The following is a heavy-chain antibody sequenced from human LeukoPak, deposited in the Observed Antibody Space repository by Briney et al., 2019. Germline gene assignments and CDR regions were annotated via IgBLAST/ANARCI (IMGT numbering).Heavy chain of an antibody. Sequence: PGGSLRLSCAASGFTFSSYGMHWVRQAPGKGLEWVAVIWYDGSNKYYADSVKGRFTISRDNSKNTLYLQMNSLRAEDTAVYYCARDVSSGWYWVDYWGQGTLVTVSS. CDR3: ARDVSSGWYWVDY. D-gene: IGHD6-19*01. J-gene: IGHJ4*02. V-gene: IGHV3-33*01. CDR2: IWYDGSNK. CDR1: GFTFSSYG.